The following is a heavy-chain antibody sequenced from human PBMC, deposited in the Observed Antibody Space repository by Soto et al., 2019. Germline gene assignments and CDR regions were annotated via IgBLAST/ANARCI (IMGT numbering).Heavy chain of an antibody. J-gene: IGHJ6*03. CDR1: GFTFSSYG. D-gene: IGHD3-10*01. CDR3: AKVLWFGELLSHYYYYYYMDV. V-gene: IGHV3-30*18. CDR2: ISYDGSNK. Sequence: GGSLRLSCAASGFTFSSYGMHWVRQAPSKGLEWVAVISYDGSNKYYADSVKGRFTISRDNSKNTLYLQMNSLRAEDTAVYYCAKVLWFGELLSHYYYYYYMDVWGKGTTVTVSS.